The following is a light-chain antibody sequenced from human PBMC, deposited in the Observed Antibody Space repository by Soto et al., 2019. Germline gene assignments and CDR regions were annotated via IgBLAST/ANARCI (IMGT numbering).Light chain of an antibody. Sequence: QSVLTQPPSVSGAPGQRVTISCTGSSSNIGAGYDVHWYQQLPGTAPKLLIYGNSNRPSGVPDRFSGSKSGTSASLAITGRQAEDEADYYCQYYDSSLSVVVFGGGTKVTVL. CDR3: QYYDSSLSVVV. J-gene: IGLJ2*01. CDR2: GNS. V-gene: IGLV1-40*01. CDR1: SSNIGAGYD.